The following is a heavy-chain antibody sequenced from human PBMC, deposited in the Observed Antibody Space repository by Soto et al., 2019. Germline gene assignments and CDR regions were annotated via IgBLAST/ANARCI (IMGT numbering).Heavy chain of an antibody. Sequence: SETLSLTCAVSGGSISSGGYSWSWIRQPPGKGLEWIGYIYHSGSTYYNPSLKSRVTISVDRSKNQFSLKLSSVTAADTAVYYCARVVVVAATRSVWFDPWGQGTLVTAPQ. D-gene: IGHD2-15*01. V-gene: IGHV4-30-2*01. CDR1: GGSISSGGYS. CDR2: IYHSGST. J-gene: IGHJ5*02. CDR3: ARVVVVAATRSVWFDP.